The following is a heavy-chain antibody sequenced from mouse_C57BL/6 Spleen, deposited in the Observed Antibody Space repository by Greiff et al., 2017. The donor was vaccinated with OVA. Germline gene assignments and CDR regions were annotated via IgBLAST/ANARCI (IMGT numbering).Heavy chain of an antibody. CDR2: ISYDGSN. Sequence: DVQLQESGPGLVKPSQSLSLTCSVTGYSITSGYYWNWIRQFPGNKLEWMGYISYDGSNNYNPSLKNRISITRDTSKNQFFLKLNSVTTEDTATYYCARGTGSYFDYWGQGTTLTVSS. D-gene: IGHD4-1*01. CDR3: ARGTGSYFDY. CDR1: GYSITSGYY. J-gene: IGHJ2*01. V-gene: IGHV3-6*01.